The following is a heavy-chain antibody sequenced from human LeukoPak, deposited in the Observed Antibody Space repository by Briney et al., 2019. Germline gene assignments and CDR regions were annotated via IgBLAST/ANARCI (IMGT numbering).Heavy chain of an antibody. CDR2: IYYSGST. CDR1: GGSISSYY. Sequence: SETLSLTCTVSGGSISSYYWSWIRQPPGKGLEWIGYIYYSGSTNYNPSLKSRVTISVDTSKNQFSLKLSSLTAADTAVYYCARLPRYYDSSGYSQYFQHWGQGTLVTVSS. V-gene: IGHV4-59*08. CDR3: ARLPRYYDSSGYSQYFQH. J-gene: IGHJ1*01. D-gene: IGHD3-22*01.